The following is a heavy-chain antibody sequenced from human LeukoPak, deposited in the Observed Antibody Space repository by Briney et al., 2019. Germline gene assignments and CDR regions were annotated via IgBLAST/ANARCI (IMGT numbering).Heavy chain of an antibody. D-gene: IGHD5-24*01. Sequence: GGSLRLSCAASGFTFSNYWMSWVRQAPGKGLEWVANINQDGTEKYYVDSMKARFTISRDNAKNSLFLQMNSLRAEDTAVYYCARRDGYSKTFDYWGQGTLVTVSS. J-gene: IGHJ4*02. CDR3: ARRDGYSKTFDY. CDR2: INQDGTEK. CDR1: GFTFSNYW. V-gene: IGHV3-7*03.